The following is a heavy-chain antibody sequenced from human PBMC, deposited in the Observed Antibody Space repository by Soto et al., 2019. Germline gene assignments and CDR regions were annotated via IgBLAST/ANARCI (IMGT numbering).Heavy chain of an antibody. Sequence: QVQLQESGPGLVKPSQTLSLTCTVSAGSVRTGGYYWSWIRQHPGGGLEWIGSIYDTGKTDDNPSLKSRLTISLDTSKNQFSLKVTSVTAADTAMYYCARAVHYGDYEDYWGQGTLVIVSS. J-gene: IGHJ4*02. CDR3: ARAVHYGDYEDY. D-gene: IGHD4-17*01. CDR1: AGSVRTGGYY. CDR2: IYDTGKT. V-gene: IGHV4-31*03.